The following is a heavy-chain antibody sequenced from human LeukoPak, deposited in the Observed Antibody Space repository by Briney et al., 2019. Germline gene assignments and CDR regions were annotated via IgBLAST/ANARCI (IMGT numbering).Heavy chain of an antibody. CDR2: ISSSSSYR. D-gene: IGHD3-3*01. V-gene: IGHV3-21*01. Sequence: KAGGSLRLSCAASGFTFSAYTMNWVRQAPGKGLEWVSSISSSSSYRYYADSVKGRLTISRDNAKNSLYLQMNSLRAEDTAVYYCAGEVSGYYSYWGQGTLVTVSS. J-gene: IGHJ4*02. CDR1: GFTFSAYT. CDR3: AGEVSGYYSY.